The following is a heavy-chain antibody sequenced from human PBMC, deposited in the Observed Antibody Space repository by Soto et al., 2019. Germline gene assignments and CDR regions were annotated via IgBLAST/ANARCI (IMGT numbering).Heavy chain of an antibody. CDR3: ARRYSRQYYDYYGMDV. CDR1: GGSFSGYY. D-gene: IGHD6-13*01. V-gene: IGHV4-34*01. CDR2: INHSGST. Sequence: QVQLQQWGAGLLKPSETLSLTCAVYGGSFSGYYWSWIRQPPGKGLEWIGEINHSGSTNYNPSLNSRVTISVDTSQNQFSLKLSSVTAADTAVYYFARRYSRQYYDYYGMDVGGKGTTVTVAA. J-gene: IGHJ6*04.